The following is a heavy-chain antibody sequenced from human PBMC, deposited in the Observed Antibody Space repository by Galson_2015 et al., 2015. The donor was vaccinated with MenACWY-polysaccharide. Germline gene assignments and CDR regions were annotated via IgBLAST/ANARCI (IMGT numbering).Heavy chain of an antibody. CDR1: GFDFSSYA. D-gene: IGHD6-19*01. J-gene: IGHJ4*02. CDR3: ATNPKGTDSGWYDS. V-gene: IGHV3-23*01. CDR2: MSGRRGYT. Sequence: ALRLSCAASGFDFSSYAMSWVRQAPGKGLEWVSTMSGRRGYTYYADSVKGRFTISRDNSKNRLYLQMNNLRADDTAIYSCATNPKGTDSGWYDSWGQGTLVSVS.